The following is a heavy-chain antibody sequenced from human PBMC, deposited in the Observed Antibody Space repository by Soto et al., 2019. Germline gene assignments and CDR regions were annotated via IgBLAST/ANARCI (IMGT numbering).Heavy chain of an antibody. CDR3: ARLMGTSFDL. CDR1: VFTFSDHH. Sequence: GGSLRLSCAASVFTFSDHHMDCVRQAPGKGLEWVGRARNKANSYTTAYAAYVKGRFTISRDDSKNSMSLQMNSLKTEDTAVYFCARLMGTSFDLWGQGT. V-gene: IGHV3-72*01. D-gene: IGHD2-8*01. CDR2: ARNKANSYTT. J-gene: IGHJ4*02.